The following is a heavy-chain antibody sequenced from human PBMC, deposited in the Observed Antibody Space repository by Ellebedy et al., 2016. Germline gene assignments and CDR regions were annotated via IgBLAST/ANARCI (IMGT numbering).Heavy chain of an antibody. D-gene: IGHD1-26*01. CDR2: IYSGGST. CDR3: ARDLNLWWELPH. J-gene: IGHJ4*02. V-gene: IGHV3-53*01. Sequence: GGSLRLSCAASGFTVSSNYMSWVRQAPGKGLEWVSVIYSGGSTYYADSVKGRFTISRDNSKNTLYLQMNSLRAEDTAVYYCARDLNLWWELPHWGQGTLVTVSS. CDR1: GFTVSSNY.